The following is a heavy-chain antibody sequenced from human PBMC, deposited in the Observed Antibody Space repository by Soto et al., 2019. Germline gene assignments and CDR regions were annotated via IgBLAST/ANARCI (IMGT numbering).Heavy chain of an antibody. D-gene: IGHD3-3*01. CDR2: IYYSGST. V-gene: IGHV4-30-4*01. Sequence: PSETLSLTCTVSGGSISSGDYYWSWIRQPPGKGLEWIGYIYYSGSTYYNPSLKSRVTISVDTSKNQFSLKLSSVTAADTAVYYCALSHRITIFGVALGWFDPWGQGTLVTVSS. CDR1: GGSISSGDYY. CDR3: ALSHRITIFGVALGWFDP. J-gene: IGHJ5*02.